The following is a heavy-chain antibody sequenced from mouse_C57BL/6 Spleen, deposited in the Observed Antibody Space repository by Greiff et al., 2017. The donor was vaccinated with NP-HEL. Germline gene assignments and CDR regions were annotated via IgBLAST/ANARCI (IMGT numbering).Heavy chain of an antibody. Sequence: EVQVVESGGGLVKPGGSLKLSCAASGFTFSDYGMHWVRQAPEKGLEWVAYISSGSSTIYYADTVKGRFTISRDNAKNTLFLQMTSLRSEDTAMYYCASGNAMDYWGQGTSVTVSS. CDR2: ISSGSSTI. J-gene: IGHJ4*01. V-gene: IGHV5-17*01. CDR3: ASGNAMDY. CDR1: GFTFSDYG.